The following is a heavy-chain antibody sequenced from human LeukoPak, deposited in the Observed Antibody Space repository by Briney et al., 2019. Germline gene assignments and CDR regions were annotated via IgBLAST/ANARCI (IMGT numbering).Heavy chain of an antibody. Sequence: GGSLRLSCVASGFTFTNAWMSWVRQAPGKGLEWVSVISDSGSITYYADSVKGRFTISRDNSKNTLYLQMNSLRAEDTAVYYCAKAAGYCSGGSCSEAYFDYWGQGTLVTVSS. CDR2: ISDSGSIT. CDR3: AKAAGYCSGGSCSEAYFDY. CDR1: GFTFTNAW. V-gene: IGHV3-23*01. J-gene: IGHJ4*02. D-gene: IGHD2-15*01.